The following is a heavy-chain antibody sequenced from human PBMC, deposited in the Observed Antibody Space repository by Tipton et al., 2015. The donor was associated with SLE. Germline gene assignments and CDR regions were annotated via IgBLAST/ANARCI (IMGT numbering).Heavy chain of an antibody. Sequence: SLRLSCAASGFTFSSYSMNWVRQAPGKGLEWVSYISSSSSTIYYADSVKGRFTISRDNAKNSLYLQMSILGAEDTAVYYCAREQRGYDSAYYDYGMDVWGQGATVTVSS. V-gene: IGHV3-48*01. CDR1: GFTFSSYS. D-gene: IGHD5-12*01. J-gene: IGHJ6*02. CDR3: AREQRGYDSAYYDYGMDV. CDR2: ISSSSSTI.